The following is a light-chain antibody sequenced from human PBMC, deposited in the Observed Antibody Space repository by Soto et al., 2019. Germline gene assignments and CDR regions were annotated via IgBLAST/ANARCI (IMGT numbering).Light chain of an antibody. CDR2: KVS. V-gene: IGKV1-5*03. CDR3: QQYSSYPLT. J-gene: IGKJ4*01. CDR1: QSISSW. Sequence: DIQMTQSPSTLSASVGDRVTITCRAGQSISSWLAWYQQKPGKAPSLLIYKVSNLESGVPSRFSGSGYGTEFTLTISSLQPDDFATYYCQQYSSYPLTFGGGTKVEIK.